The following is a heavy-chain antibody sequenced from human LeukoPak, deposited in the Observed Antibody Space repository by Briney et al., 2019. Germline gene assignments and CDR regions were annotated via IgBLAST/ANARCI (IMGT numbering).Heavy chain of an antibody. V-gene: IGHV4-4*02. J-gene: IGHJ4*02. CDR2: IYHSGST. CDR1: GGSISSSNW. CDR3: ARDGFGELVDY. D-gene: IGHD3-10*01. Sequence: PSETLSLTCAVSGGSISSSNWWSWVRQPPGKGLEWIGEIYHSGSTNYNPSLKSRVTISVDTSKNQFSLKLSSVTAADTAVYYCARDGFGELVDYWGQGTLVTVSS.